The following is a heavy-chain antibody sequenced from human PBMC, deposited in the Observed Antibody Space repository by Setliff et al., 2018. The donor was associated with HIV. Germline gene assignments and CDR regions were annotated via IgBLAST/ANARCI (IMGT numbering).Heavy chain of an antibody. D-gene: IGHD3-22*01. Sequence: GGSLRLSCAASGFIFSDYHMHWVRQAPGKGLEWVALSWFDGSKEYYADSVKGRFTISRDKNAVYLQMNNVRVDDTGVYYCARDLSYSSDWPGYWGQGTLVTVSS. CDR1: GFIFSDYH. V-gene: IGHV3-33*08. CDR3: ARDLSYSSDWPGY. CDR2: SWFDGSKE. J-gene: IGHJ4*02.